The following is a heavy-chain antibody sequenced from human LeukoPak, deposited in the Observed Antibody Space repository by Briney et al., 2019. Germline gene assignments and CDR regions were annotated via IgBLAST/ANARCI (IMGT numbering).Heavy chain of an antibody. V-gene: IGHV4-59*01. CDR3: GRVRTGNTGSPEYFED. D-gene: IGHD5-12*01. Sequence: SETLSLTCTVSGGSISSYYWSWIRQPPGKGLEWIGYLFYGGNTNSNPSLKSRVTISADTSKNQFSLRLNSVTAADTAVYFCGRVRTGNTGSPEYFEDWGQGTLVTVSS. J-gene: IGHJ1*01. CDR2: LFYGGNT. CDR1: GGSISSYY.